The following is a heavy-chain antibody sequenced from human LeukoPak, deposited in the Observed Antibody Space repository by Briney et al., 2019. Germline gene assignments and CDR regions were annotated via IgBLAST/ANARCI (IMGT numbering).Heavy chain of an antibody. CDR1: GYSISSGYY. J-gene: IGHJ5*02. Sequence: SETLSLTCTVSGYSISSGYYWGWIRQPPGKGLEWIGSIYHSGSTYYNPSLKSRVTISVDTSKNQFSLKLSSVTAADTAVYYCASSGYGDYISNWFDPWGQGTLVTVSS. CDR3: ASSGYGDYISNWFDP. V-gene: IGHV4-38-2*02. CDR2: IYHSGST. D-gene: IGHD4-17*01.